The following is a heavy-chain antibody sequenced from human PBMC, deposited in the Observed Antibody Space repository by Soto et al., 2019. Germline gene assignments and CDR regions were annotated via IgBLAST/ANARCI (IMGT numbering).Heavy chain of an antibody. Sequence: PGGSLRLSCAASGFTFGASNLQWVRQASGKGLEWLGRIGSKGETYATTYAASVKGRFTISRDDSKKTAYLQMNNLESEDTAVYYCAKSLGDYYDSSGLHYYYYGMDVWGQGTTVTVSS. CDR1: GFTFGASN. V-gene: IGHV3-73*01. J-gene: IGHJ6*02. D-gene: IGHD3-22*01. CDR3: AKSLGDYYDSSGLHYYYYGMDV. CDR2: IGSKGETYAT.